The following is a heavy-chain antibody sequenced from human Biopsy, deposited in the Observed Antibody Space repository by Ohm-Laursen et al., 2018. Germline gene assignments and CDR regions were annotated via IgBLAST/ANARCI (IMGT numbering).Heavy chain of an antibody. D-gene: IGHD3-3*01. J-gene: IGHJ5*01. CDR2: IYYSGTT. CDR3: ARVRGGFLEWFDY. Sequence: SDTLSLTCTVSGESMGTYYWTWIRQPPGKGLEWIASIYYSGTTNKNPSLKSRVTISVDTSKRQFYLELSSVTAADTAIYHCARVRGGFLEWFDYWGQGTLITVSS. V-gene: IGHV4-59*07. CDR1: GESMGTYY.